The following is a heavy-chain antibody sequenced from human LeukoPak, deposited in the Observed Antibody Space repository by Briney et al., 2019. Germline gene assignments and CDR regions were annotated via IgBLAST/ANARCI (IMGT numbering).Heavy chain of an antibody. V-gene: IGHV3-23*01. CDR1: GFTLSSYA. J-gene: IGHJ4*02. CDR2: ISGSGGST. D-gene: IGHD3-9*01. CDR3: AKGALRYFDWLLEN. Sequence: GGSLSHSRAASGFTLSSYAMSWVRQAPGRGLEWVSAISGSGGSTYYANSVKGRFTISRDNSKNTLYLQMNSLRAEDTAVYYCAKGALRYFDWLLENWGQGTLVTVSS.